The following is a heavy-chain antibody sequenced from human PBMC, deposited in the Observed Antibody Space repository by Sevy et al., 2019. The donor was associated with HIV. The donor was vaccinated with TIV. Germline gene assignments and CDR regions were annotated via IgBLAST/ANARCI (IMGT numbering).Heavy chain of an antibody. CDR3: AKDRVWELGDAFDI. J-gene: IGHJ3*02. CDR1: GFTFSRYW. D-gene: IGHD6-13*01. CDR2: IKQDGSEK. Sequence: GGSLRLSCAASGFTFSRYWMSWVRQAPGKGLEWVANIKQDGSEKYYVDSVKGRFTISRDNSKSTLYLQMSSLRAEDTAVYYCAKDRVWELGDAFDIWGQGTMVTVSS. V-gene: IGHV3-7*03.